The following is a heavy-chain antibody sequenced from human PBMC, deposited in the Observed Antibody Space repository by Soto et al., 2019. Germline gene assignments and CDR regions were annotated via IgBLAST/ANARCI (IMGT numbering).Heavy chain of an antibody. J-gene: IGHJ6*02. Sequence: PSETLSLTCTVSGGSISSSNYYWGWIRQPPGKGLEWIGSIYYSGNTYYNPSLKSRVTMSVDTSKNQFSLKLSSVTAADTAVYYCARLGGYCSTTGCYGYYAMDVWGQGTTGTVSS. CDR3: ARLGGYCSTTGCYGYYAMDV. CDR1: GGSISSSNYY. V-gene: IGHV4-39*01. D-gene: IGHD2-2*01. CDR2: IYYSGNT.